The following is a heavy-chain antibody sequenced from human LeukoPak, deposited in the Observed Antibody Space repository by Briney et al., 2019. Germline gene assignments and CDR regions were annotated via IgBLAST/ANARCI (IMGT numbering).Heavy chain of an antibody. CDR2: ISSSGSYI. Sequence: GGSLRLSCAASGFTFSSYSMNWVHQAPGKGLEWVSSISSSGSYIYYADSVKGRFTISRDNAKNSLYLQMNSPRAEDTAVYYCARGRIAAAGTVDYWGQGTLVTVSS. D-gene: IGHD6-13*01. CDR1: GFTFSSYS. J-gene: IGHJ4*02. V-gene: IGHV3-21*01. CDR3: ARGRIAAAGTVDY.